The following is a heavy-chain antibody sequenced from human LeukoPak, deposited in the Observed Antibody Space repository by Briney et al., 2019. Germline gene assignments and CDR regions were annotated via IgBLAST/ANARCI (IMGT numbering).Heavy chain of an antibody. CDR1: GYTFTSYW. V-gene: IGHV5-10-1*01. D-gene: IGHD2-15*01. Sequence: GASVKVSCKASGYTFTSYWISWVRQMPGKGLEWMGRIDPSDSYTNYSPSFQGHVTISADKSISTAYLQWSSLKASDTAMYYCASPTGEYCSGGSCYGYWGQGTLVTVSS. J-gene: IGHJ4*02. CDR2: IDPSDSYT. CDR3: ASPTGEYCSGGSCYGY.